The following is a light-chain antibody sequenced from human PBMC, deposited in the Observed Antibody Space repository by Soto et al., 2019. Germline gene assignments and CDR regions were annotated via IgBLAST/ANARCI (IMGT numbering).Light chain of an antibody. CDR2: AAS. CDR3: QQNYGAPPT. V-gene: IGKV1-39*01. CDR1: QTISNF. J-gene: IGKJ1*01. Sequence: DIQMTQSPTSLSASVGDRVTITCRASQTISNFLNWFQQKPGKAPKLLIYAASSLQSGVPSRFSGSGSGTDFTLTISSLQPEDFATYYCQQNYGAPPTFGRGTKVEIK.